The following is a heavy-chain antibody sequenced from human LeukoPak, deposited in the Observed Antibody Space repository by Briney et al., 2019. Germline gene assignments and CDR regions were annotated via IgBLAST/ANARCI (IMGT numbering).Heavy chain of an antibody. D-gene: IGHD6-19*01. J-gene: IGHJ3*02. CDR2: ISSSSSTI. CDR3: ASYVTGYSSGRKAFDI. CDR1: GSTFSSYS. V-gene: IGHV3-48*04. Sequence: GGSLRLSCAASGSTFSSYSMNWVRQAPGKGLEWVSYISSSSSTIYYADSVKGRFTISRDNAKNSLYLQMNSLRAEDTAVYYCASYVTGYSSGRKAFDIWGQGTMVTVSS.